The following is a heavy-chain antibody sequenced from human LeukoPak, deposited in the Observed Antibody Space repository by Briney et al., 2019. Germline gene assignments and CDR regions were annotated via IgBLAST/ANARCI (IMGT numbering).Heavy chain of an antibody. J-gene: IGHJ4*02. D-gene: IGHD2-15*01. Sequence: GGSLRLSCAASGFSFRNYWMCWVRQAPGKGVEWGANTKPDGSAEYYADSVRGRFTASRDNANNLLYLQMNRLRAEDTAVYYCARDGGLHTNFDYWGQGTLITVSS. V-gene: IGHV3-7*01. CDR3: ARDGGLHTNFDY. CDR1: GFSFRNYW. CDR2: TKPDGSAE.